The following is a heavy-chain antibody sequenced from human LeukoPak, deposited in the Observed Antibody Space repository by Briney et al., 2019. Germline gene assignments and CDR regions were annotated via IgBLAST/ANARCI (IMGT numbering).Heavy chain of an antibody. J-gene: IGHJ4*02. CDR2: ISSSNTI. CDR3: ARLGRFLRVDYFDY. D-gene: IGHD3-10*01. Sequence: GGSLRLSCAASGFTFSSYAMSWVRQAPGKGLEWISYISSSNTIYYADSVKGRFTISRDNAKNSLYLQMNSLTADDTAVYYCARLGRFLRVDYFDYWAREAWSPSPQ. CDR1: GFTFSSYA. V-gene: IGHV3-48*01.